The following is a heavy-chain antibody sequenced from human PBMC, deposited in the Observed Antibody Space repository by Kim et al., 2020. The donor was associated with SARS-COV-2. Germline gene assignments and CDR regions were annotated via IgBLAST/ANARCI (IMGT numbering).Heavy chain of an antibody. CDR2: IIPILNIA. J-gene: IGHJ6*02. CDR1: GGTFSTYA. D-gene: IGHD3-10*01. CDR3: ARFHYYGSGSSMDYYGMDV. V-gene: IGHV1-69*04. Sequence: SVKVSCKASGGTFSTYASSWVRQAPGQGLEWMGRIIPILNIANYAQKFQGRVTITADKSTSTPYMELSSLRSEDTAVYYCARFHYYGSGSSMDYYGMDVWGQGTTVTVSS.